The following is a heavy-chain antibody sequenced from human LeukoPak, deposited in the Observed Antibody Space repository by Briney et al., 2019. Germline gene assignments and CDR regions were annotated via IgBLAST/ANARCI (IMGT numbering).Heavy chain of an antibody. CDR2: ISAYNGNT. J-gene: IGHJ6*03. CDR1: GYTFTSYG. V-gene: IGHV1-18*01. CDR3: ARSLLNALRFLEWLNYMDV. D-gene: IGHD3-3*01. Sequence: ASVKVSCKASGYTFTSYGISWVRQAPGQGLEWMGWISAYNGNTNYAQKLQGRVTMTTDTSTSTAYMELRSLRSDDTAVYYCARSLLNALRFLEWLNYMDVWGKGTTVTDSS.